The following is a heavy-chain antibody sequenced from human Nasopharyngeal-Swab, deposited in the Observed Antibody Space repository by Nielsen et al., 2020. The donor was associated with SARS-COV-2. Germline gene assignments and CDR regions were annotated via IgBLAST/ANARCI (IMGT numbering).Heavy chain of an antibody. Sequence: GESLKISCAASGFTFSSYSMNWVRQAPGKGLEWVSYISSSSSTIYYADSVKGRFTISRDNAKNSLYLQMNSLGDEDTAVYYCARDPTYFDWLLPDYWGQGTLVTVSS. CDR1: GFTFSSYS. V-gene: IGHV3-48*02. CDR3: ARDPTYFDWLLPDY. CDR2: ISSSSSTI. D-gene: IGHD3-9*01. J-gene: IGHJ4*02.